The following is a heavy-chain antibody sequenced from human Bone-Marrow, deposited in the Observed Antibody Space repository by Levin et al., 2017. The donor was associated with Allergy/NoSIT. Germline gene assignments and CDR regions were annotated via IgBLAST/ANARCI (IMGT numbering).Heavy chain of an antibody. D-gene: IGHD3-9*01. J-gene: IGHJ5*02. CDR1: GFSFRSYV. CDR3: AKSPTLTGYYEWFDP. Sequence: PGGSLRLSCTASGFSFRSYVMHWVRQAPGKGLEWVGLISYDGSFTFYGDSVEGRFTISRDNSNNTLFLQMDSLRAEDTAIYYCAKSPTLTGYYEWFDPWGQGTLVTVSS. V-gene: IGHV3-30*18. CDR2: ISYDGSFT.